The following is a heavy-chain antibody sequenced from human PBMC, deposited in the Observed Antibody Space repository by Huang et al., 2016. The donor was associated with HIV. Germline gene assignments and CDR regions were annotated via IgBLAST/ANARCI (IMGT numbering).Heavy chain of an antibody. D-gene: IGHD6-19*01. CDR3: ARRAVAGIYYYYYMDV. V-gene: IGHV3-30-3*01. CDR1: GFTFSNYG. CDR2: VSYDGSNK. J-gene: IGHJ6*03. Sequence: QVQLVESGGGVVQPGRSLRLSCAASGFTFSNYGMHWVRQAPGKGLECVAVVSYDGSNKYYTDARKGRFTISRDKSKNALYLQMNSLRAEDTAVYYCARRAVAGIYYYYYMDVWGKGTTVTVSS.